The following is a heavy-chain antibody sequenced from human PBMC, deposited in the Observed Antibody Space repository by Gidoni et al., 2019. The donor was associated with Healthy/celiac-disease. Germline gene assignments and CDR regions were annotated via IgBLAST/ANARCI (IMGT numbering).Heavy chain of an antibody. CDR1: GYTFTGYY. V-gene: IGHV1-2*06. Sequence: QAQLVQAGAEVKKPGAWVKVHCMASGYTFTGYYMHWVRQAPGQGLEWMGRIDPSSGGTNYAQKFQGRVTITRDTSISTAYMELSRLRSDDTAVYYCAAAGVVVVAATSRRHAFDIWGQGTMVTVSS. CDR2: IDPSSGGT. D-gene: IGHD2-15*01. J-gene: IGHJ3*02. CDR3: AAAGVVVVAATSRRHAFDI.